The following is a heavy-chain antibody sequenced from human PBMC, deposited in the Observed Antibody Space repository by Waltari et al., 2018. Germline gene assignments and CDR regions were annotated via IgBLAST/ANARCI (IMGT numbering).Heavy chain of an antibody. CDR2: ISYDGSNK. V-gene: IGHV3-30*03. D-gene: IGHD2-15*01. CDR1: GFTFGRSG. Sequence: VQLVESGGGLVQPGRSLRLSCAASGFTFGRSGMHWVRQAPGRGLEWVAVISYDGSNKYYADSVKGRFTISRDNSKNTVYLQMNSLRAEDTAVYYCASCSGGNCHYYGMDVWGQGTTVTVSS. CDR3: ASCSGGNCHYYGMDV. J-gene: IGHJ6*02.